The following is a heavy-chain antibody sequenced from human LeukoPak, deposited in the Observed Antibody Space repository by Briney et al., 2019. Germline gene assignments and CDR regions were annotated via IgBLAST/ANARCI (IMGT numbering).Heavy chain of an antibody. CDR3: ARGYCSGGTCRYVTKYFDY. CDR1: GYDFTTYW. Sequence: GESVKSSCNGSGYDFTTYWIAWVRQMPGKGLEWMGIINPGDSDFRYSPSFQGQVTISADKSITTAYQQWSSLKASDTAMYYCARGYCSGGTCRYVTKYFDYWGQGTLVTVSS. CDR2: INPGDSDF. J-gene: IGHJ4*02. V-gene: IGHV5-51*01. D-gene: IGHD2-15*01.